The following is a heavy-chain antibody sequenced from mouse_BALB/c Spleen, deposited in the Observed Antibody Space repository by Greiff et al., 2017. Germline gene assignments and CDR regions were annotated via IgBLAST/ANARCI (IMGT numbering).Heavy chain of an antibody. V-gene: IGHV5-9-4*01. J-gene: IGHJ3*01. CDR3: ATIYDGYYAFAY. D-gene: IGHD2-3*01. CDR1: GFTFSSYA. CDR2: ISSGGSYT. Sequence: EVKLMESGGGLVKPGGSLKLSCAASGFTFSSYAMSWVRQSPEKRLVWVAEISSGGSYTYYPDTVTGRFTISRDNAKNTLYLEMSSLRSEDTAMYYCATIYDGYYAFAYWGQGTLVTVSA.